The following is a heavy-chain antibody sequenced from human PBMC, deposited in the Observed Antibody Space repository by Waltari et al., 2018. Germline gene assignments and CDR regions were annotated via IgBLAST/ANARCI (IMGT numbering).Heavy chain of an antibody. CDR1: GFTFRTHG. V-gene: IGHV3-30*18. CDR3: AKDEVGVRGVIPFAH. Sequence: QMQLVESGGGVVQAGRSLRLYCAASGFTFRTHGLHWSRQAPGKGLEGVALISHDGSNTFYGDSVKGRFTISRDNSKNALYLQADSLSAEDTALYYCAKDEVGVRGVIPFAHWGQGTLITVSS. J-gene: IGHJ4*02. CDR2: ISHDGSNT. D-gene: IGHD3-10*01.